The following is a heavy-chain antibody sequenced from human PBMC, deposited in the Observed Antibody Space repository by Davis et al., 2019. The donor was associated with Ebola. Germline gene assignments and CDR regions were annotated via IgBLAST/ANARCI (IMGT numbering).Heavy chain of an antibody. J-gene: IGHJ6*02. V-gene: IGHV3-53*01. CDR2: IYSGGST. CDR3: ARETYSSSHTDYYYYYGMDV. CDR1: GFTVSSNY. Sequence: PGGSLRLSCAASGFTVSSNYMSWVRQAPGKGLEWVSVIYSGGSTYYADSVKGRFTISRDNAKNSLYLQMNSLRAEDTAVYYCARETYSSSHTDYYYYYGMDVWGQGTTVTVSS. D-gene: IGHD6-6*01.